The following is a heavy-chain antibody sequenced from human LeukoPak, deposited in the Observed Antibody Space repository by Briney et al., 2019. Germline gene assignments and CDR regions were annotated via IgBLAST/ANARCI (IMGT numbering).Heavy chain of an antibody. V-gene: IGHV4-34*01. CDR3: AREVEYYDSSGYRPHAFDI. J-gene: IGHJ3*02. Sequence: SETLSLTCAVYGGSFSGYYWSWIRQPPGKGLEWIGEINHSGSTNYNPSLKSRVTISVDTSKNQFSLKLSSVTAADTAVYCCAREVEYYDSSGYRPHAFDIWGQGTLVTVSS. CDR1: GGSFSGYY. D-gene: IGHD3-22*01. CDR2: INHSGST.